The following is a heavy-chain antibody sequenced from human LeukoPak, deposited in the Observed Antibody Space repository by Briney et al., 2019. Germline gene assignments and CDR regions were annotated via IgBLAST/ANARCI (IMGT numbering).Heavy chain of an antibody. Sequence: GASVKVSFKASGYTFTIYDINWVRQATGQGREWMGWMNPNSGNTGYAQKFQGRVTMTRNTSISTAYMELSSLRSEDTAVYYCARGSLRFEDIVVVVAATHYWGQGTLVTVSS. J-gene: IGHJ4*02. CDR2: MNPNSGNT. D-gene: IGHD2-15*01. V-gene: IGHV1-8*01. CDR3: ARGSLRFEDIVVVVAATHY. CDR1: GYTFTIYD.